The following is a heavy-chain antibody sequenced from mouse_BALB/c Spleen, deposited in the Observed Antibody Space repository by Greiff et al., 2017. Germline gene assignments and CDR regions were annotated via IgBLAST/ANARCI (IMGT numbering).Heavy chain of an antibody. Sequence: EVQRVESGGGLVKPGGSLKLSCAASGFTFSSYAMSWVRQTPEKRLEWVASISSGGSTYYPDSVKGRFTISRDNARNILYLQMSSLRSEDTAMYYCARGPSPAWFAYWGQGTLVTVSA. V-gene: IGHV5-6-5*01. CDR3: ARGPSPAWFAY. CDR1: GFTFSSYA. CDR2: ISSGGST. J-gene: IGHJ3*01.